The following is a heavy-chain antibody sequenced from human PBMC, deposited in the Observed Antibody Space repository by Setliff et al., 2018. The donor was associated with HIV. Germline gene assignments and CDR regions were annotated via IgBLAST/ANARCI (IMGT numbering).Heavy chain of an antibody. V-gene: IGHV1-2*02. D-gene: IGHD1-26*01. CDR2: INPNSGAT. CDR1: GYTFSAYY. J-gene: IGHJ5*02. Sequence: ASVKVSCKVSGYTFSAYYLHWVRRAPGQGLEWMGWINPNSGATKYAQNFQGRVTMTRDTSISTAYMDLSSLTSDDTAVYYCALASIVSTARWNHLGRGTLVTVSS. CDR3: ALASIVSTARWNH.